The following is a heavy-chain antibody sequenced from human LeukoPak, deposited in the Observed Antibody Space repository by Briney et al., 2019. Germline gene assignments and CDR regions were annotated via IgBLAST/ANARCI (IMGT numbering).Heavy chain of an antibody. V-gene: IGHV3-23*01. CDR1: GFTFSSCA. D-gene: IGHD3-10*01. J-gene: IGHJ4*02. CDR2: ISGSGGST. CDR3: AKIRWFGDPTPY. Sequence: GGSLRLSCAASGFTFSSCAMSWVRQAPGKGLEWVSAISGSGGSTYYADSVKDRFTISRDNSKNTLYLQMNSLRAEDTAVYYCAKIRWFGDPTPYWGQGTLVTVSS.